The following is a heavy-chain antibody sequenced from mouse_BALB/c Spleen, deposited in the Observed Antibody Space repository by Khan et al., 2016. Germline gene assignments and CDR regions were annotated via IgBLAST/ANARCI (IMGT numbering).Heavy chain of an antibody. D-gene: IGHD2-1*01. CDR2: INTHSGVP. CDR1: GYTFTTAG. J-gene: IGHJ1*01. Sequence: QIQLVQSGPELKKPGETVRISCKASGYTFTTAGMQWVQKMPGKGLKWIGWINTHSGVPKYAEDFKGRFAFSWETSASTAYLQISNLKNEDTATYFCARCGNFFHWYFDVWGAGTTVTVSS. V-gene: IGHV9-4*02. CDR3: ARCGNFFHWYFDV.